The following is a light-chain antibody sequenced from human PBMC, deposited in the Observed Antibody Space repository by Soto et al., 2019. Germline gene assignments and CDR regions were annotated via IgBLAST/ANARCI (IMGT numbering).Light chain of an antibody. V-gene: IGKV3-15*01. CDR2: DAS. CDR3: QQCTNWPPYT. Sequence: DIVMTQSPATLSVSPGERATLSCRASQSISNNLAWYQQKPGQAPRLLIYDASTRATGVPARFSGSGSGTEFTRTISSLQSEDLAVYYCQQCTNWPPYTFGQGTKLEIK. CDR1: QSISNN. J-gene: IGKJ2*01.